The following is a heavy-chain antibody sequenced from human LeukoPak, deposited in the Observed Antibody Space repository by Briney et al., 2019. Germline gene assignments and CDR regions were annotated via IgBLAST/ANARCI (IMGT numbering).Heavy chain of an antibody. D-gene: IGHD3-22*01. V-gene: IGHV3-30*03. J-gene: IGHJ6*02. CDR3: ARSAYHYDSRGYHNYYYYGMDV. CDR1: GFTFSSYG. CDR2: ISHDGSNK. Sequence: PGGSLRLSCAASGFTFSSYGMHWVRQAPGKGLEWVAVISHDGSNKYYADSVKGRFTISRDNSKNTLYLQMNSLRAEDTAVYYCARSAYHYDSRGYHNYYYYGMDVWGQGTTVTVSS.